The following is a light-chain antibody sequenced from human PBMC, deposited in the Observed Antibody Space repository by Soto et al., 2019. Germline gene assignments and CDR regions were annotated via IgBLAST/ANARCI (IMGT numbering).Light chain of an antibody. CDR3: QQYDNSPLIYT. Sequence: EIVLTQSPGTLSLSPGERVTLYCRASQSISDFIAWHQQKPGQAPRLLIYGASNRATGIPDRFSGSGSGTEFTLTISRLEPEDFAVYYCQQYDNSPLIYTFGQGTKLEIK. CDR2: GAS. V-gene: IGKV3-20*01. J-gene: IGKJ2*01. CDR1: QSISDF.